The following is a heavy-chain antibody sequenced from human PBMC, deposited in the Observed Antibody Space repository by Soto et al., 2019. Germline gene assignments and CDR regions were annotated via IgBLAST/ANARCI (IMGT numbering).Heavy chain of an antibody. CDR3: ARNPYSSGWPELYYFDY. D-gene: IGHD6-19*01. CDR1: GYTFTGYY. V-gene: IGHV1-2*02. CDR2: INPNSGGT. Sequence: ASVKVSCKASGYTFTGYYMHWVRQAPGQGLEWMGWINPNSGGTNYAQKFQGRVTMTRDTSISTAYMELSRLRSDDTAVYYCARNPYSSGWPELYYFDYWGQGTLVTVSS. J-gene: IGHJ4*02.